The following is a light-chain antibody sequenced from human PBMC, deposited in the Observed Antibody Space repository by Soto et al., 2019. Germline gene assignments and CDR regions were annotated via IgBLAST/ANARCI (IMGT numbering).Light chain of an antibody. CDR1: QSVSNNY. CDR2: GAS. V-gene: IGKV3-20*01. J-gene: IGKJ1*01. CDR3: QQYDNAPWT. Sequence: EIVLTQSPGTLSLSPGERATLSCRASQSVSNNYLAWYQRKPGQAPRLLIYGASSRATGIPHRFSGSGSGTDFTLTISRLEPEDFAVYYCQQYDNAPWTLGQGTKVAI.